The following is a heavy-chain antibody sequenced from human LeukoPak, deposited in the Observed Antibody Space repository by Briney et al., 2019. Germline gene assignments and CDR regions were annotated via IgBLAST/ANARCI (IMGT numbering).Heavy chain of an antibody. J-gene: IGHJ4*02. Sequence: PSETLSLTCTVSGGSISSYYWSWIRQPAGKGLEWIGRIYTSGSTNYNPSLKRRVTMSVDTSKNQFSLKLSSLTAADTAVYYCARARLTAAAGFTFIGYFDYWGQGTLVTVSS. CDR3: ARARLTAAAGFTFIGYFDY. D-gene: IGHD6-13*01. CDR2: IYTSGST. CDR1: GGSISSYY. V-gene: IGHV4-4*07.